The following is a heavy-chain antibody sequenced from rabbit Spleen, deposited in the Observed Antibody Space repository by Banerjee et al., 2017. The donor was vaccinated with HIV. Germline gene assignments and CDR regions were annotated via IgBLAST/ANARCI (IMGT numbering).Heavy chain of an antibody. CDR2: IAGSSSGFT. CDR1: GFSFSSSDY. J-gene: IGHJ6*01. CDR3: ARDTGSSFSSYGMDL. D-gene: IGHD8-1*01. Sequence: QEQLVESGGGLVKPEGSLTLTCRASGFSFSSSDYICWVRQAPGKGLEWISCIAGSSSGFTYSATWAKGRVTISKTSSTTVTLQMTSLTAADTATYFCARDTGSSFSSYGMDLWGPGTLVTVS. V-gene: IGHV1S45*01.